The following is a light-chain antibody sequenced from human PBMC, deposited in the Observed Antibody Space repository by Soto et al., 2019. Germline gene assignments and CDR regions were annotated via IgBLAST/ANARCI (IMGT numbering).Light chain of an antibody. CDR1: QSIRSY. CDR3: QQSDSTLT. Sequence: DIQMTQSPSSLYASVGDRVTITCRASQSIRSYLNWYQQKPGKAPKLLIYAASSLQSGVPSRFSGSGSGTDFTLTISSLQLEDLATYYCQQSDSTLTFGPGTKVGIK. J-gene: IGKJ3*01. V-gene: IGKV1-39*01. CDR2: AAS.